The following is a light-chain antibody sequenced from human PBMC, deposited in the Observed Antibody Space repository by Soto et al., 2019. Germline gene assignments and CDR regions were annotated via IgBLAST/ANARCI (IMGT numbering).Light chain of an antibody. CDR3: SSYTSSSTPNWV. CDR2: EVN. J-gene: IGLJ3*02. V-gene: IGLV2-14*02. Sequence: QSALTQPASVSGSPGQSITISCTGTSSDFGNYNLVSWYQQHPGKVPKLILFEVNKRPSGVSGRFSGSKSGNTASLTISGLQAEDEADYYCSSYTSSSTPNWVFGGGTKLTVL. CDR1: SSDFGNYNL.